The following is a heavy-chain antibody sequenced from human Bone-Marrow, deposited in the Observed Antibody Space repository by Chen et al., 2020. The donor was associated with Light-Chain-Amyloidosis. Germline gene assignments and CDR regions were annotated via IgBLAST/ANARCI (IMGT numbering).Heavy chain of an antibody. J-gene: IGHJ4*02. D-gene: IGHD3-16*01. CDR3: ARGYKFGYY. V-gene: IGHV3-11*01. CDR1: GFTFSDFY. CDR2: ISSSSSAI. Sequence: QVQLVEPGGGLVKPGGSLRLSCAASGFTFSDFYMSWIRQAPGKGLEWISYISSSSSAIYYADSVKGRFTISRDNAENSVYLQMDRLRAEDTAVYYCARGYKFGYYWGQGTLVNVSS.